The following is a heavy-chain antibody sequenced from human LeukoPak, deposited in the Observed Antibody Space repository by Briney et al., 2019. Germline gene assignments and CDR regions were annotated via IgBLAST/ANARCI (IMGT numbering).Heavy chain of an antibody. J-gene: IGHJ5*02. CDR2: IKQDGSEK. D-gene: IGHD5-24*01. V-gene: IGHV3-7*01. CDR3: ARGPKMATTLGSFDP. CDR1: GFTFSSYW. Sequence: GGSLRLSCAASGFTFSSYWMSWVRQAPGKGLEWVANIKQDGSEKYYVDSVKGRFTISRDNAKNSLYLQMNSLRAEDTAVYYRARGPKMATTLGSFDPWGQGTLVTVSS.